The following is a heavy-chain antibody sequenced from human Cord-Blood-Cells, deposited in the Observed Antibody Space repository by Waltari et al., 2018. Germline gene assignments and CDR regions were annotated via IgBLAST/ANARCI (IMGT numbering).Heavy chain of an antibody. Sequence: QVQLVESGGGVVQPGRSLRLSCAASGFTFSSYGMHWVRQAPGKGLGWVAVISYDGSNKYYAESVKGRFTISRDNSKNTLYLQMNSLRAVDTAVYYCAKLTGDRYFDLWGRGTLVTVSS. D-gene: IGHD7-27*01. CDR1: GFTFSSYG. V-gene: IGHV3-30*18. CDR3: AKLTGDRYFDL. J-gene: IGHJ2*01. CDR2: ISYDGSNK.